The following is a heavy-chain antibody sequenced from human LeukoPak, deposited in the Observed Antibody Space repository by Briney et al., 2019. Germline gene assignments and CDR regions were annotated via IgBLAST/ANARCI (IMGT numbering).Heavy chain of an antibody. CDR3: ARDLPPYYFDY. Sequence: ASVKVSCKASGDIFSSYAISWVRQAPGQGLEWMGRIIPILGIANYAQKFQGRVTITADKSTSTAYMDLSSLRSEDTAVYYCARDLPPYYFDYWGQGTLATVSS. J-gene: IGHJ4*02. CDR1: GDIFSSYA. V-gene: IGHV1-69*04. CDR2: IIPILGIA.